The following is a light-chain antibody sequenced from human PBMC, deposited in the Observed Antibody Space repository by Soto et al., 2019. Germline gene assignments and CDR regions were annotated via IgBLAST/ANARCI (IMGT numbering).Light chain of an antibody. CDR1: QSISSW. J-gene: IGKJ1*01. Sequence: DIQMTQSPSTLSASVGDRVTITCRASQSISSWLAWYQHKPGKAPKLLIYKASTLDDGVPSRFSGSGSGTEFTLTISSLPPDDFATYYCQQYITYSRTFGQGTKVEI. CDR2: KAS. CDR3: QQYITYSRT. V-gene: IGKV1-5*03.